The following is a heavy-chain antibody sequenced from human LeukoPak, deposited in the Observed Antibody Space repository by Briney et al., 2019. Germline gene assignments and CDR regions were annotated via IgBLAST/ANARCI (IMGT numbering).Heavy chain of an antibody. CDR3: ARGNTALRNFDY. D-gene: IGHD5-18*01. CDR1: GYTFTSYG. V-gene: IGHV1-18*01. Sequence: ASVKVSCKASGYTFTSYGISWVRQAPGQGLEWMGWISAYNGNTNYAQKLQGRVTMTRDMSTSTVYMELSSLRSEDTAVYYCARGNTALRNFDYWGQGTLVTVSS. CDR2: ISAYNGNT. J-gene: IGHJ4*02.